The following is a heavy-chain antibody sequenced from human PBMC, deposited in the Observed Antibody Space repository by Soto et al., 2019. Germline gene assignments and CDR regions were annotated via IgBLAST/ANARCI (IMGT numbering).Heavy chain of an antibody. D-gene: IGHD6-19*01. J-gene: IGHJ6*02. CDR2: IKQDGSEK. CDR3: AREDLIAVAGTRISYYYYGMDV. Sequence: GGSLRLSCAASGFTFSRYWMSWVRHAPGKGLEWVANIKQDGSEKYYVDSVKGRFTISRANAKNSLYLQMNSLRAEDTAVYYCAREDLIAVAGTRISYYYYGMDVWGQGTTVTVSS. V-gene: IGHV3-7*03. CDR1: GFTFSRYW.